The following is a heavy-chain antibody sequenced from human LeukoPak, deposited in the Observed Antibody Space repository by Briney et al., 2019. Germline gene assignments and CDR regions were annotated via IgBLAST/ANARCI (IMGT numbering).Heavy chain of an antibody. CDR1: GDIVSSNSAA. Sequence: SQTLSLTCAISGDIVSSNSAAWNWIRQSPSRGLEWLSRTYYRSKWFNDYAVSVKSRITINPDTSKNQLSLQLNSVTPEDTAVYYCARGPTSGWYDNSFDYWGQGTLVTVSS. CDR3: ARGPTSGWYDNSFDY. V-gene: IGHV6-1*01. CDR2: TYYRSKWFN. D-gene: IGHD6-19*01. J-gene: IGHJ4*02.